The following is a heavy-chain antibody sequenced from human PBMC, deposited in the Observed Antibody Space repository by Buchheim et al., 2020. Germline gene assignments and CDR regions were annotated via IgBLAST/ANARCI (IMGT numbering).Heavy chain of an antibody. CDR1: GFTFDDYG. CDR3: ARAGGSGSHFLNYYYYYMDV. J-gene: IGHJ6*03. D-gene: IGHD3-10*01. V-gene: IGHV3-20*04. Sequence: EVQLLESGGGVVRPGGSLRLSCAASGFTFDDYGMTWIRQAPGKGLEWVSGISWRGGSTGYADSVKGRFTISSDNAKKSLYLQMNSLRGEDTALYYCARAGGSGSHFLNYYYYYMDVWGKGTT. CDR2: ISWRGGST.